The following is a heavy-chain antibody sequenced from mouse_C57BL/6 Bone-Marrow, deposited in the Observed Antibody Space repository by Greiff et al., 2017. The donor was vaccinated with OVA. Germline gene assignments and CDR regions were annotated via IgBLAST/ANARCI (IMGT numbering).Heavy chain of an antibody. D-gene: IGHD2-2*01. V-gene: IGHV1-82*01. CDR3: ARVTTMY. CDR1: GYAFSSSW. J-gene: IGHJ2*01. Sequence: QVQLQQSGPELVKPGASVKISCKASGYAFSSSWMNWVKQRPGKGLEWIGRIYPGDGDTNYNGKFKGKATLTADKSSSTAYMQLSSLTYEDSAVYYCARVTTMYWGQGTTLTVSS. CDR2: IYPGDGDT.